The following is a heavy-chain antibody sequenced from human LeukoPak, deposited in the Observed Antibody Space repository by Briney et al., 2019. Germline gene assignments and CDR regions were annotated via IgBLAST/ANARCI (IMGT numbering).Heavy chain of an antibody. CDR1: GFSFSSYA. D-gene: IGHD2/OR15-2a*01. CDR2: INSDGRST. V-gene: IGHV3-74*01. Sequence: GGSLRLSCAASGFSFSSYAMTWVRQAPGKGLEWVSRINSDGRSTSYADSVKGRFTISRDNAKNTLYLQMNGLRAEDTAVYYCARDRDFSFDYWGQGTLVTVSS. J-gene: IGHJ4*02. CDR3: ARDRDFSFDY.